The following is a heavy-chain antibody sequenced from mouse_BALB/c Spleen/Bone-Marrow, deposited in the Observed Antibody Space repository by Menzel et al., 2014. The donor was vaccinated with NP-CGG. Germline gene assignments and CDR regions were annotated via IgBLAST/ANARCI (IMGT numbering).Heavy chain of an antibody. CDR3: ASRDSAGYVPDY. V-gene: IGHV1S132*01. D-gene: IGHD3-2*01. CDR2: IFPGTGTT. CDR1: GYTFTSYW. Sequence: QVQLQHSGAELVKPGASVKLSCKTSGYTFTSYWIQWVKQRPGQGLGWIGEIFPGTGTTYYNEKFKGKATLTIDTSPSTAYMQRSGLTSENSAVYFCASRDSAGYVPDYWGQGTTLTVSS. J-gene: IGHJ2*01.